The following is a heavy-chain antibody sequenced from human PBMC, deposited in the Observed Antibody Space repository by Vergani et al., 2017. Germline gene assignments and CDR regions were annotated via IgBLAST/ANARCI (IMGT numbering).Heavy chain of an antibody. D-gene: IGHD3-22*01. CDR1: GFTFSSYA. Sequence: EVQLLESGGGLVQPGGSLRLSCAASGFTFSSYAMSWVRQALGKGLEWVSAISGSVGSTYYADSVEGRFTISRDKSKNTLYLQMDSLRAEDTAVYYCAKDAVAYYDDSSGYDSYYYYYGMDVWGQGTTVTVSS. CDR2: ISGSVGST. CDR3: AKDAVAYYDDSSGYDSYYYYYGMDV. V-gene: IGHV3-23*01. J-gene: IGHJ6*02.